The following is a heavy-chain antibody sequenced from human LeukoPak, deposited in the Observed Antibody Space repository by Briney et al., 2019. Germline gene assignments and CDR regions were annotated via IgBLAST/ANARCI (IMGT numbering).Heavy chain of an antibody. J-gene: IGHJ4*02. CDR2: IIPIFGTA. CDR1: GGTFSSYA. Sequence: ASVKVSCKASGGTFSSYAISWVRQAPGQGLEWMGGIIPIFGTANYAQKFQGRVTITADESTSTAYMELSSLRSEDTAVYYCAREGSGKWSAFDYWGQGTLVTVSS. CDR3: AREGSGKWSAFDY. V-gene: IGHV1-69*01. D-gene: IGHD3-10*01.